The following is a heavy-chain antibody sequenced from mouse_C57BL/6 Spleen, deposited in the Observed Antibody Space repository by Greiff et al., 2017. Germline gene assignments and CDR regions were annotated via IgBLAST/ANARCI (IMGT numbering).Heavy chain of an antibody. CDR1: GYNFTSYW. J-gene: IGHJ4*01. V-gene: IGHV1-7*01. CDR3: AIIWVVAMYY. Sequence: VQLQQSGAELAKPGDSVKLSCTASGYNFTSYWMHWVKQRPGQGLEWIGYINPSSGKPKYNQKFKDKATLTADKSSSTSYMQISSLTSEDASVYYCAIIWVVAMYYWGQGTSGTVSS. CDR2: INPSSGKP. D-gene: IGHD1-2*01.